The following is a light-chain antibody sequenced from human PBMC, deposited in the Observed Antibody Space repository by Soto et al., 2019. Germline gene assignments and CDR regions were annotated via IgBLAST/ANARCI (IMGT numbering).Light chain of an antibody. J-gene: IGKJ5*01. CDR1: QSVSSSY. V-gene: IGKV3-20*01. CDR2: GAS. Sequence: EIVLTQSPGTLSLSPGERATLSCRASQSVSSSYLAWYQQKPGQAPRLLIYGASSRATGIPVRFSGSGSGTDFTITISRLEPEDFAVYYCQQYGSSPPITFGKGTRLEIK. CDR3: QQYGSSPPIT.